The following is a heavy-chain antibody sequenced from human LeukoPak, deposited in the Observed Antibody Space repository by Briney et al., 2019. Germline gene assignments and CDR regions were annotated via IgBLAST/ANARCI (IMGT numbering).Heavy chain of an antibody. CDR1: GFTFNNYA. Sequence: GGSLRLSCAASGFTFNNYAMNWVRQAPGKGLEWVSSISGSGGSTYYADSVKGRFTISRDNSKNTLYLQMNSLRAEDTAVYYCAALDHGHDYWGQGTLVTVSS. V-gene: IGHV3-23*01. CDR3: AALDHGHDY. J-gene: IGHJ4*02. CDR2: ISGSGGST.